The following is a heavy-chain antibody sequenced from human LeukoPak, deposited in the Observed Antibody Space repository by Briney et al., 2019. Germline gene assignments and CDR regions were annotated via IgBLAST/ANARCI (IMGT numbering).Heavy chain of an antibody. J-gene: IGHJ6*03. Sequence: GGSLRLSCAASGFIFSRYGMYWVRQAPGKGLEWVAFIGYDESEKYVDSVRGRFTISRDNSKKTLYLQMNSPRVEDTAVYYCAKDRVQLWLQSGDYHSMDVWGKGTTVTVSS. D-gene: IGHD5-18*01. V-gene: IGHV3-30*02. CDR2: IGYDESEK. CDR1: GFIFSRYG. CDR3: AKDRVQLWLQSGDYHSMDV.